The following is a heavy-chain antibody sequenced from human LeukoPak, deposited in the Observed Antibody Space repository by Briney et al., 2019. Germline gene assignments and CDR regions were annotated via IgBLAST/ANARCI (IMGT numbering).Heavy chain of an antibody. V-gene: IGHV1-18*01. CDR2: ISAYNGDT. Sequence: ASVKVSCKASGYTFTSYGIAWVRQAPGQGLEWMGWISAYNGDTNYAQKLQGRVTMTTDTSTNTAYMELRSLRSDDTAVYYCAREGLGELTLDYWGQGTLVTVSS. CDR3: AREGLGELTLDY. J-gene: IGHJ4*02. D-gene: IGHD3-16*01. CDR1: GYTFTSYG.